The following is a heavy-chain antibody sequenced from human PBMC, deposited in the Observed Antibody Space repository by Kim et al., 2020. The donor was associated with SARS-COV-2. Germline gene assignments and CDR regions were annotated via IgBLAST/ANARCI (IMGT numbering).Heavy chain of an antibody. CDR1: GASISSYY. Sequence: SETLSLTCTVSGASISSYYWSWIRQLPGKGLEWIAFAYYLGSIDTNPSLKSRVTISVDTSKNQISLKLTSLTVAGTAVYYCARHFGGYYYGMFDQRGQGTLVHVS. J-gene: IGHJ4*02. CDR3: ARHFGGYYYGMFDQ. D-gene: IGHD3-22*01. CDR2: AYYLGSI. V-gene: IGHV4-59*08.